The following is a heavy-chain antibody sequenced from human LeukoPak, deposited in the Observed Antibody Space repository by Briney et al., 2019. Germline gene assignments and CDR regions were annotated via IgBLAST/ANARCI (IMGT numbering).Heavy chain of an antibody. CDR2: ISYDGSNK. V-gene: IGHV3-30*18. Sequence: GGSLRLSCAASGFTFSNYGIHWVRQAPGKGLEWVAVISYDGSNKYYAESVKGRFTISRDNSRNTLSLQMNSLRAEDTAVYYCAKGYGFDSSGSEHYFENWGQGILVTVSS. CDR1: GFTFSNYG. D-gene: IGHD3-22*01. CDR3: AKGYGFDSSGSEHYFEN. J-gene: IGHJ4*02.